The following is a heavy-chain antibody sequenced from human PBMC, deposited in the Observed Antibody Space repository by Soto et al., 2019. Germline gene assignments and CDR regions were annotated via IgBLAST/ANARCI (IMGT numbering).Heavy chain of an antibody. D-gene: IGHD3-10*01. J-gene: IGHJ6*02. Sequence: QVQLVQSGAEVKKPGSSVKVSCKASGGTFSSYAISWVRQAPGQGLEWMGGIIPIFGPANYAQKFQGRVTMTADESTRTAYMGLSSLRSEDTAVYYCAKGTLWFGELLRSYYYYGIGVWGQGTTGNVS. V-gene: IGHV1-69*01. CDR1: GGTFSSYA. CDR2: IIPIFGPA. CDR3: AKGTLWFGELLRSYYYYGIGV.